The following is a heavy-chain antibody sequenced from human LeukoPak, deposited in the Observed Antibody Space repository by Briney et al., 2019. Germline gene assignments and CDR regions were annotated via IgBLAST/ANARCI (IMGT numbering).Heavy chain of an antibody. V-gene: IGHV3-33*01. J-gene: IGHJ3*02. CDR1: GFTFNNFG. CDR3: ARDLTMIVPGAFDI. CDR2: IWYDGTNQ. D-gene: IGHD3-22*01. Sequence: GRSPRLSCAASGFTFNNFGMHWVRQAPGKGLEWVASIWYDGTNQYCANSVKGRFTISRDNSKNTLYLQMKSLRAEDTAVYYCARDLTMIVPGAFDIWGHGTTVIVSS.